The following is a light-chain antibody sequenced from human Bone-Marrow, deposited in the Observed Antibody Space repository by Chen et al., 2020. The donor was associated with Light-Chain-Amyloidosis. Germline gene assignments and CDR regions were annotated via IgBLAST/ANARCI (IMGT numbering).Light chain of an antibody. V-gene: IGKV1-5*01. CDR2: DAS. J-gene: IGKJ4*01. CDR1: QSIGTW. CDR3: QQYATYPLT. Sequence: DIQMTQSPSTLPAAVGDRVTISCRASQSIGTWLAWYQQKPGQAPKRLIHDASSLQNEVPSRFSGSGSGTEFSLTITTLQPDDFASYYCQQYATYPLTFGGGTKVDIK.